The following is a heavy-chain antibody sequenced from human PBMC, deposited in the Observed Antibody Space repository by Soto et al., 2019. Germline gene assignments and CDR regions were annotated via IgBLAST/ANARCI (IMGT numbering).Heavy chain of an antibody. V-gene: IGHV1-69*08. Sequence: QVQLVQSGAEVKKPGSSVKLSCKASGGPFSSYHISWVRQAPGQGLEWVGRIIPILGRANNAQHFQGRVTITADTSTNTAYMELSSLTSEDTAVYYCAKVGGTTSSNWFVPWGHGTLVTVSS. CDR3: AKVGGTTSSNWFVP. J-gene: IGHJ5*02. D-gene: IGHD2-2*01. CDR1: GGPFSSYH. CDR2: IIPILGRA.